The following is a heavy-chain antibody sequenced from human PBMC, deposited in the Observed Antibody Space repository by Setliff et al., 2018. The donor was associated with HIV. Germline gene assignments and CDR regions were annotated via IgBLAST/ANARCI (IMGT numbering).Heavy chain of an antibody. J-gene: IGHJ4*02. V-gene: IGHV1-3*01. Sequence: ASVKVSCKTSGYTFTTYSIHWVRQAPGHSLEWMGWINVGNGDTKYSQEFQGRISITRDTSTNTAYMELSSLRSDDTAVYFCARGALLAVFDFDHWGQGTQVTVSS. D-gene: IGHD3-10*01. CDR1: GYTFTTYS. CDR2: INVGNGDT. CDR3: ARGALLAVFDFDH.